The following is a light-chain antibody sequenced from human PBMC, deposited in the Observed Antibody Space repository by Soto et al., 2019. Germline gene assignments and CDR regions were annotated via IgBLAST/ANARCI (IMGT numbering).Light chain of an antibody. CDR3: QSYDSSLRHGV. CDR1: SSNIGAGYD. Sequence: QSVLTQPPSVSGAPGQRNTISCTGSSSNIGAGYDVHWYQQLPGTAPKLLIYGHSNRPSGVPDRFSGSKSGTSASLAITGLQPEDEADYYCQSYDSSLRHGVFGGGTKLTVL. J-gene: IGLJ3*02. V-gene: IGLV1-40*01. CDR2: GHS.